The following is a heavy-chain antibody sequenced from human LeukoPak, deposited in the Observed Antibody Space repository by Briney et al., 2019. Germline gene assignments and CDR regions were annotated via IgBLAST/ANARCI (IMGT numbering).Heavy chain of an antibody. D-gene: IGHD1-1*01. V-gene: IGHV1-18*04. CDR3: TRATGGLSDY. CDR1: GYIFTNYD. J-gene: IGHJ4*02. Sequence: GSVKVSCQTSGYIFTNYDINWVRQAPGQGLEWMGWISPYNGDTKYAQKFQDRVTMSTDTSTSTTYMELRSLRSDDTAVYYCTRATGGLSDYWGQGTLVTVSS. CDR2: ISPYNGDT.